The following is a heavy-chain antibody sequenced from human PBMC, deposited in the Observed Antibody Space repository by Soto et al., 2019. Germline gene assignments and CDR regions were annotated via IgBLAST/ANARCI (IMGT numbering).Heavy chain of an antibody. Sequence: SETLSLTCTVSGGSISSGGYYWSWIRQHPGKGLEWIGYIYYSGSTYYNPSPKSRVTISVDTSKNQFSLKLSSVTAADTAVYYCARAGPMRNRNWFDPWGQGTLVTVSS. CDR2: IYYSGST. CDR3: ARAGPMRNRNWFDP. V-gene: IGHV4-31*03. D-gene: IGHD2-2*01. CDR1: GGSISSGGYY. J-gene: IGHJ5*02.